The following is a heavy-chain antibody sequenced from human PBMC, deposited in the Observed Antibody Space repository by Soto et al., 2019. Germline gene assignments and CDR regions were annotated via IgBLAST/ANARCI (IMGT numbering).Heavy chain of an antibody. CDR2: INLSGNT. CDR3: ARVLVTYGGIMVPYNWFDT. D-gene: IGHD3-16*01. Sequence: SETLSLTCAVYGESFSGYHWTWIRQSPGKGLEWIGEINLSGNTNYNPSPKSRVTISVDTSQSQFSLKLTSMTAADTAVYYCARVLVTYGGIMVPYNWFDTWGQGSLVTVSS. J-gene: IGHJ5*02. V-gene: IGHV4-34*01. CDR1: GESFSGYH.